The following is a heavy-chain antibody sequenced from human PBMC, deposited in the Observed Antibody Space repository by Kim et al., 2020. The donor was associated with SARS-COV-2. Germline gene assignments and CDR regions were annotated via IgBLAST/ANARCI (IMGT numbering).Heavy chain of an antibody. V-gene: IGHV1-18*01. J-gene: IGHJ4*02. Sequence: ASVKVSCKASGYTFTSYGISWVRQAPGQGLEWMGWISAYNGNTNYAQKLQGRVTMTTDTSTSTAYMELRSLRSDDTAVYYCARVPLAAAGNTQIDYWGQRTLVTVSS. D-gene: IGHD6-13*01. CDR2: ISAYNGNT. CDR3: ARVPLAAAGNTQIDY. CDR1: GYTFTSYG.